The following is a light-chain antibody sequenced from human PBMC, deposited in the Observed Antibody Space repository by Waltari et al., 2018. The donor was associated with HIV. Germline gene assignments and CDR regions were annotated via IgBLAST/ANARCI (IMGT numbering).Light chain of an antibody. CDR2: KAS. Sequence: DIQMTQTPPTASAPVGDTITITCRASQTTSTWLSWYQQKAGKAPKLLIYKASSLGSGVPPRFSGGGSGTEYTLTISGLQPDDFATYYCQQYNASSPWTFGQGTKVDI. CDR3: QQYNASSPWT. J-gene: IGKJ1*01. CDR1: QTTSTW. V-gene: IGKV1-5*03.